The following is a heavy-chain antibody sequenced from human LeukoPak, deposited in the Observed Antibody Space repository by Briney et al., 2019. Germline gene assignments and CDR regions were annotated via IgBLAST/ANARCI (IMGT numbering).Heavy chain of an antibody. Sequence: GGSLRLSCTASGFTFSSIALTWVRQAPGKGLEGVAVISYDGSNKYYADSVKGRFTISRDNSENTLYLQMNSLRAEDTALYYCAKPSSGWGNSWFDPWGQGTLVTVSS. CDR1: GFTFSSIA. D-gene: IGHD6-19*01. V-gene: IGHV3-30*18. CDR2: ISYDGSNK. CDR3: AKPSSGWGNSWFDP. J-gene: IGHJ5*02.